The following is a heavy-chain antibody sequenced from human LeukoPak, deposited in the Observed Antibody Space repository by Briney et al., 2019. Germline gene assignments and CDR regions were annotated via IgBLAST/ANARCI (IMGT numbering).Heavy chain of an antibody. D-gene: IGHD2-15*01. CDR2: ISSSSSYI. V-gene: IGHV3-21*01. CDR3: ARREVAAEISFGFDY. Sequence: GGSLRLSCAASGFTFSSYSMNWVRQAPGKGLEWVSSISSSSSYIYYADSVKGRFTISRDNAKNSLYLQMNSLRAEDTAVYYCARREVAAEISFGFDYWGQGTLVTVSS. J-gene: IGHJ4*02. CDR1: GFTFSSYS.